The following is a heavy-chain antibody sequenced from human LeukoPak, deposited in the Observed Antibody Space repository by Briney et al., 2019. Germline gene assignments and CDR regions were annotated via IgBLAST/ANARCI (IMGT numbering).Heavy chain of an antibody. Sequence: ASVKVSCKASGYTFTSYYMHWVRQAPGQGLEWMGIINPSGGSTSYAQKFQGRVTMTRATSTSTIYMELSSLRSEDTAVYYCAREDISRLLYYWGQGTLVTVSS. CDR1: GYTFTSYY. CDR3: AREDISRLLYY. J-gene: IGHJ4*02. V-gene: IGHV1-46*01. CDR2: INPSGGST. D-gene: IGHD2-21*02.